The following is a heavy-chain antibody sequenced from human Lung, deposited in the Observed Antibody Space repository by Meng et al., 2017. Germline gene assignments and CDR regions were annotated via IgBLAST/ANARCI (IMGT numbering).Heavy chain of an antibody. V-gene: IGHV4-34*01. CDR1: GGSFSDYY. Sequence: QGQLPQWGAGLLKPSETLSLPCVVAGGSFSDYYWSWIRQPPGKGLEWIGEINHSGSTNYNPSLESRATISVDTSQNNLSLKLSSVTAADSAVYYCARGPTTMAHDFDYWGQGTLVTVSS. J-gene: IGHJ4*02. D-gene: IGHD4-11*01. CDR3: ARGPTTMAHDFDY. CDR2: INHSGST.